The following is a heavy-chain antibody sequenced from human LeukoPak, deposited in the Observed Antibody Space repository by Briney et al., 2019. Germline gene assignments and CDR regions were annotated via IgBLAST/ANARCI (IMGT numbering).Heavy chain of an antibody. J-gene: IGHJ4*02. V-gene: IGHV3-30*02. Sequence: GSLRLSCAASGFTFSSYGMHWVRQAPGKGLEWVAFMRYDGSKKYYADSVKGRFTISRDNAKNSLYLQMNSLRAEDTAVYYCARANEYSSSSPLDYWGQGTLVTVSS. D-gene: IGHD6-6*01. CDR1: GFTFSSYG. CDR3: ARANEYSSSSPLDY. CDR2: MRYDGSKK.